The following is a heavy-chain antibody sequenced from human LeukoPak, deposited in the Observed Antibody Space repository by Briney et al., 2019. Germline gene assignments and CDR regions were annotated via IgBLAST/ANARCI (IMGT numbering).Heavy chain of an antibody. J-gene: IGHJ4*02. Sequence: SETLSLTCTVSGGSISSYYWSWIRQPAGKGLEWIGRIYTTGNTNYNPSLKSRVTMSVDTSKNQFSLKLSSVTAADTALYYCARDFNTLTGFDYWGQGTLVTVSS. CDR3: ARDFNTLTGFDY. CDR1: GGSISSYY. V-gene: IGHV4-4*07. D-gene: IGHD2-8*02. CDR2: IYTTGNT.